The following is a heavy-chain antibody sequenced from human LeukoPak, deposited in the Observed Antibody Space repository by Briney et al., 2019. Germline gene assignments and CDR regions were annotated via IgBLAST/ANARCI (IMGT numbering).Heavy chain of an antibody. Sequence: PSETLSLTCTVSGGSIRSSAYYWGWIRQPPGKGLEWIGSIYYGGSPYYNPSLKSRVTMSVDTSRNQISLELSSVTAADTAVYYCARPGYSYGPYYFDYWGQGTLVTVSS. CDR3: ARPGYSYGPYYFDY. CDR2: IYYGGSP. D-gene: IGHD5-18*01. CDR1: GGSIRSSAYY. V-gene: IGHV4-39*01. J-gene: IGHJ4*02.